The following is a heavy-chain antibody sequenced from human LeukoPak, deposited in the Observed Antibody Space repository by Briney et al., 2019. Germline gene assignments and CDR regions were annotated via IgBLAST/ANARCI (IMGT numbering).Heavy chain of an antibody. CDR2: INPSGGST. CDR3: ARESSEVTMIVVVDDAFDT. J-gene: IGHJ3*02. D-gene: IGHD3-22*01. Sequence: ASVKVSCKASGYAFTSYYMHWVRQAPGQGLEWMGIINPSGGSTSYAQKFQGRVTMTRDMSTSTVYMELRSLRSEDTAVYYCARESSEVTMIVVVDDAFDTWGQGTMVTVSS. V-gene: IGHV1-46*01. CDR1: GYAFTSYY.